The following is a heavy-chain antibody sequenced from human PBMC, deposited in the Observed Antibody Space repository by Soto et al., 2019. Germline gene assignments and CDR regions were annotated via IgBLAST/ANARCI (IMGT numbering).Heavy chain of an antibody. D-gene: IGHD6-13*01. CDR3: AKDIRSRHDAFDI. CDR2: ISGSGGST. J-gene: IGHJ3*02. V-gene: IGHV3-23*01. Sequence: GGTLRLSCAASGFTFSSYAMSWVRQAPGKGLEWVSAISGSGGSTYYADSVKGRFTISRDNSKNTLYLQMNSLRAEDTAVYYCAKDIRSRHDAFDIWGQGTMVTVSS. CDR1: GFTFSSYA.